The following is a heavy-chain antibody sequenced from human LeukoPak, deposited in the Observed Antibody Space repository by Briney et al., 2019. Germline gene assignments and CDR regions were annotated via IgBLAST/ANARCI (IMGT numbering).Heavy chain of an antibody. V-gene: IGHV3-7*01. Sequence: GGSLRLSCAASGFTFSSYWMSWVRQAPGKGLEWVANIKQDGSEKYYVDSVKGRFTISRDNAKNSLYLQMNSLRAEDTAVYYCARGSSWYEVDYYFDYWGQGTQVTVSS. CDR2: IKQDGSEK. D-gene: IGHD6-13*01. J-gene: IGHJ4*02. CDR1: GFTFSSYW. CDR3: ARGSSWYEVDYYFDY.